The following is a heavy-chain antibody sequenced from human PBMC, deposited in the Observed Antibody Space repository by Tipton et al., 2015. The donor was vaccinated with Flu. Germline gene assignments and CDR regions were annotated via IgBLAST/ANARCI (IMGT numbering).Heavy chain of an antibody. CDR1: EFSFGNYG. CDR2: ISHDGRNT. CDR3: ANDPGTGDYSSSWCDY. Sequence: LSLTCAASEFSFGNYGMHWVRQAPGKGLEWVSLISHDGRNTYYADSVKGRFTISRDNSKNTLYLQMSSLRSEDTAVYYCANDPGTGDYSSSWCDYWGQGTLVTVSS. J-gene: IGHJ4*02. D-gene: IGHD6-13*01. V-gene: IGHV3-30*18.